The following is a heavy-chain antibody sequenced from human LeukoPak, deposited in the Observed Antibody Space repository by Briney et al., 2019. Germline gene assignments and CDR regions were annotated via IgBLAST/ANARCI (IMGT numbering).Heavy chain of an antibody. J-gene: IGHJ4*02. V-gene: IGHV3-23*01. Sequence: GGSLRLSCAASGFTFSSYAMSWVRQAPGKGLEWVPAISGSGGSTYYADSVKGRFTISRDNSKNTLYLQMNSLRAEDTAVYYCAKDADGGSGWYLITGYWGQGTLVTVSS. CDR3: AKDADGGSGWYLITGY. CDR1: GFTFSSYA. D-gene: IGHD6-19*01. CDR2: ISGSGGST.